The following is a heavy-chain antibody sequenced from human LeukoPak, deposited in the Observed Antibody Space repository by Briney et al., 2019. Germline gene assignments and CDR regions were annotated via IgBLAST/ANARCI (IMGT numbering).Heavy chain of an antibody. V-gene: IGHV3-7*01. J-gene: IGHJ6*03. CDR3: ARDPYNGNYGDSYYYYMDV. CDR2: IKQDGSEK. CDR1: GFTFSSYW. Sequence: GGSLRLSCAASGFTFSSYWMSWVRQAPGKGLEWVANIKQDGSEKYYVDSGKGRFTISRDNAKNSLYLQMNSLRAEDTAIYYCARDPYNGNYGDSYYYYMDVWGKGTTVTISS. D-gene: IGHD1-26*01.